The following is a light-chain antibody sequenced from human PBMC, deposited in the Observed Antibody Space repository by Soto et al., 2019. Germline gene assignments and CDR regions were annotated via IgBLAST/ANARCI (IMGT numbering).Light chain of an antibody. J-gene: IGLJ2*01. CDR1: SSDVGGYNY. V-gene: IGLV2-8*01. CDR2: EVD. Sequence: QSALTQPPSASGSPGQSVTISCTGTSSDVGGYNYVSWYQHHPGKAPKLIIYEVDERPSGVPDRFSGSKSGNTASLTVSGLQAEDEADYYCSSYTTSTTLVFGGGTQLTVL. CDR3: SSYTTSTTLV.